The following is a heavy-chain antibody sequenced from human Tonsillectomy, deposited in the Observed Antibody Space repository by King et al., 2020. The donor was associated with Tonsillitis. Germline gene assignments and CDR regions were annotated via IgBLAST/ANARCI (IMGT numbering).Heavy chain of an antibody. V-gene: IGHV3-48*03. CDR1: GFTFSGYE. CDR3: ARDASGSSSADAFDI. CDR2: ISSSGTTI. J-gene: IGHJ3*02. Sequence: VQLVESGGGLVQPGGSLRLSCAASGFTFSGYEMNWVRPGPGKGLEWVLYISSSGTTIYHPDFVKGRLAPSKDNAKNSLFLQMDSLRAEDTSVYYCARDASGSSSADAFDIWGQGTMVTVSS. D-gene: IGHD1-26*01.